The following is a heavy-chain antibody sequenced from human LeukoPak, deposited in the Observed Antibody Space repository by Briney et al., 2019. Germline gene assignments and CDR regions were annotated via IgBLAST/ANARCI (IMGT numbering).Heavy chain of an antibody. D-gene: IGHD3-22*01. Sequence: GGSLRLSCAASGFTFDDYAMHWVRQAPGKGLEWVSGISWNSGIIGYADSVEGRFTISRDDAKNSLYLQMNNLRTEDTALYYCAKDLDSSAYYPEYWGQGTLVTVSS. CDR1: GFTFDDYA. V-gene: IGHV3-9*01. CDR2: ISWNSGII. J-gene: IGHJ4*02. CDR3: AKDLDSSAYYPEY.